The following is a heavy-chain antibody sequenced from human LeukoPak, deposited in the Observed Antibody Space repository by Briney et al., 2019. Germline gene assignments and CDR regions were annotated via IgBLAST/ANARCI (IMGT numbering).Heavy chain of an antibody. V-gene: IGHV3-23*01. CDR3: SKPDLSAPYYYMDV. Sequence: PGGSLRLSCAAPGFTFSSYAMSWVRQAPGKGLEWVSAISGSGGSTYYADSVKGRFTISRDNSKNTLYLQMNSLRAEDTAVYYCSKPDLSAPYYYMDVWGKGTTVTVSS. CDR2: ISGSGGST. CDR1: GFTFSSYA. J-gene: IGHJ6*03.